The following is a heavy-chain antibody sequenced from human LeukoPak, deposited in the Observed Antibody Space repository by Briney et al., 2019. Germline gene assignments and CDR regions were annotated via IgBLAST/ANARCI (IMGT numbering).Heavy chain of an antibody. D-gene: IGHD6-13*01. CDR1: GGSISSYY. J-gene: IGHJ4*02. Sequence: SETLSLTCTVSGGSISSYYWSWIRQPPGKGLEWIGYIYYSGRTNYNPSLKSRVTISVDTSKNQFSLKLSSVAAADTAVYYCARVRQSLAAAGKVFDYWGQGTLVTVSS. V-gene: IGHV4-59*01. CDR3: ARVRQSLAAAGKVFDY. CDR2: IYYSGRT.